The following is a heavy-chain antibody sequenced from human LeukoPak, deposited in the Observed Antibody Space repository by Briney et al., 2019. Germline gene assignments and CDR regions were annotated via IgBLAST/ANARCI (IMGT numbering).Heavy chain of an antibody. Sequence: ASVKVSCKASGGTFSSYAISWVRQAPGQGLEWMGGIIPIFGTANYAQKFQGRVTITADESTSTAYMELSSLRSEDTAVYYCARGNGAEYYYYYGMDVWGLGTTVTVSS. V-gene: IGHV1-69*13. D-gene: IGHD1-1*01. CDR1: GGTFSSYA. CDR2: IIPIFGTA. CDR3: ARGNGAEYYYYYGMDV. J-gene: IGHJ6*02.